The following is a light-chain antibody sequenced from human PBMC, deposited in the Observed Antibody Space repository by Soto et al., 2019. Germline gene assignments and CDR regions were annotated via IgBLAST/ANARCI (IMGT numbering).Light chain of an antibody. CDR2: GAS. J-gene: IGKJ2*01. Sequence: EIVLTQSPGTLSLSPGERATLSCRASQSVSSSYIAWYQQKPGQAPRLLIFGASSRATGIPDRFSGTGSGTLFTLTISRLEPEDFAVYYCQQYGSSPYTFGPGTKLQIK. CDR3: QQYGSSPYT. V-gene: IGKV3-20*01. CDR1: QSVSSSY.